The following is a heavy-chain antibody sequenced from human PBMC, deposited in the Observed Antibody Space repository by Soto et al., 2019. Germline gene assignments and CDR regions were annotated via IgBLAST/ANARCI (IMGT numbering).Heavy chain of an antibody. D-gene: IGHD4-17*01. Sequence: QVQLVESGGGVVQPGRSLRLSCAASGFTFSSYGMHWVRQAPGKGLEWVAVISYDGRNKNYADSVKGRFTISRDNSNNTLYLQMNRLRAEDTAVYYCAKDRGVEVTTRFFHYWGQGTLVTVSS. CDR1: GFTFSSYG. CDR3: AKDRGVEVTTRFFHY. CDR2: ISYDGRNK. J-gene: IGHJ4*02. V-gene: IGHV3-30*18.